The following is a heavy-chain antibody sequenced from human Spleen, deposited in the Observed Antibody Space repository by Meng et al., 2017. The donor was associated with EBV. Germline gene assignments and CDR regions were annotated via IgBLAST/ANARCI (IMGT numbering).Heavy chain of an antibody. J-gene: IGHJ3*02. V-gene: IGHV1-3*01. CDR3: ARDMVGATKAFDI. CDR1: GHSCTNSP. CDR2: INAGNSNT. Sequence: QHEVDQLVPEGKTPRPHVKASCTASGHSCTNSPMHCVRQAPGQRLEWMAWINAGNSNTKYSQKFQDRVTITRETSASTAYMELSSLRSEYTAVYYCARDMVGATKAFDIWGQGTMVTVSS. D-gene: IGHD1-26*01.